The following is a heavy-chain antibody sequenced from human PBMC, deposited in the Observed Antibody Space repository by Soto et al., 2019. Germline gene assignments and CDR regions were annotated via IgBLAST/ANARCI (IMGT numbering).Heavy chain of an antibody. Sequence: LRLSCAASGFTFRSYGMFWVRQAPGKGLEWVALIWYDGSNKYYADSVRGRFTISRDDSKNTLYLQMNSLRAEDTAVYHCARDLGTYPGSYFDYWGQGTLVTVS. J-gene: IGHJ4*02. D-gene: IGHD2-15*01. CDR2: IWYDGSNK. CDR1: GFTFRSYG. CDR3: ARDLGTYPGSYFDY. V-gene: IGHV3-33*01.